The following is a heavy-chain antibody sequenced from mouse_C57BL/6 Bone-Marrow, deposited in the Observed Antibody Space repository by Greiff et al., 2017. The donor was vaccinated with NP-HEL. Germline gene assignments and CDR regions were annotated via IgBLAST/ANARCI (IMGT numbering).Heavy chain of an antibody. J-gene: IGHJ2*01. CDR3: ARDGIYYGNYGLYYFDY. Sequence: VQLVESGAELVRPGSSVKLSCKASGYTFTSYWMHWVKQRPIQGLEWIGNIDPSDSETHYNQKFKDKATLTVDKSSSTAYMQLSSLTSEDSAVYYCARDGIYYGNYGLYYFDYWGQGTTLTVSS. V-gene: IGHV1-52*01. CDR2: IDPSDSET. CDR1: GYTFTSYW. D-gene: IGHD2-1*01.